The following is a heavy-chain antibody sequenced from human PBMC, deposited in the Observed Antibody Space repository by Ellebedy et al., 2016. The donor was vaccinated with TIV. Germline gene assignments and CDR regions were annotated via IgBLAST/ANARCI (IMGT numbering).Heavy chain of an antibody. Sequence: GGSLRLSXAASGFTFSSYAMHWVRQAPGGGLGWVAVISNDGSSKYYADSVKGRFTISRDNSKNTLYLQMNSLRAEDTAVYYCAKVAVPWGQGTLVTVSS. J-gene: IGHJ5*02. CDR3: AKVAVP. D-gene: IGHD6-19*01. V-gene: IGHV3-30-3*01. CDR1: GFTFSSYA. CDR2: ISNDGSSK.